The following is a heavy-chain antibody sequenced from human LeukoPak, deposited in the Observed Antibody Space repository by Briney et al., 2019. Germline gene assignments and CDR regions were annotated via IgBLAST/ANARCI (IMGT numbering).Heavy chain of an antibody. CDR2: IYVTGNT. D-gene: IGHD3-3*01. Sequence: SETLSLTCTISGDSINNYNWNWIRQPAGKGLEWIGRIYVTGNTNYNPSLKSRVAMSVDTSKNHISLRLTSVTAADTAVYYCARAFTIFGAGGFDVWGQGTFVTVSS. CDR3: ARAFTIFGAGGFDV. V-gene: IGHV4-4*07. J-gene: IGHJ3*01. CDR1: GDSINNYN.